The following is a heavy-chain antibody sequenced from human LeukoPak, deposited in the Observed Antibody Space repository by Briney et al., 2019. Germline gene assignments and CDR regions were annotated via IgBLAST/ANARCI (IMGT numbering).Heavy chain of an antibody. V-gene: IGHV4-38-2*02. Sequence: RPSETLSLTCTVSGYSISSGYYWGWIRQPPGKGLEWIGSIYHSGSTYYNPSLKSRVTISVDTSKNQFSLKLSSVTAADTAVYYCARHSNWSGGVDWFDPWGQGTQVTVSS. CDR2: IYHSGST. CDR1: GYSISSGYY. D-gene: IGHD1-20*01. J-gene: IGHJ5*02. CDR3: ARHSNWSGGVDWFDP.